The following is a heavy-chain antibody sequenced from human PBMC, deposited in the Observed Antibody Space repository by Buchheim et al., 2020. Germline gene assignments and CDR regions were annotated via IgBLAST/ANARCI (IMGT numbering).Heavy chain of an antibody. D-gene: IGHD3-10*01. J-gene: IGHJ4*02. V-gene: IGHV3-48*01. CDR3: AREANYYGSGSYFDY. CDR2: ISRGSSTI. CDR1: GFTFSSYS. Sequence: EVQLVESGGGLVQPGGSLRLSCAAPGFTFSSYSMNWVRQAPGKGLEWVSYISRGSSTIYYADSVKGRFTISRDNAKNSLYLQMNSLRAEDTAVYYCAREANYYGSGSYFDYWGQGTL.